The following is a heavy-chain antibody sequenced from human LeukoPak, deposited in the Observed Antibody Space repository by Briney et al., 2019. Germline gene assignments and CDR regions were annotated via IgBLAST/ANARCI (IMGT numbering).Heavy chain of an antibody. J-gene: IGHJ4*02. Sequence: SQTLSLTCTVSGGSISSGSYYWSWIRQPAGKGLEWIGRIYTSGSTNYNPSLKSRVTISVDTSKNQFSLKLSSVTAADTAVYYCACHGYSSGWYGNYWGQGTLVTVSS. CDR2: IYTSGST. D-gene: IGHD6-19*01. CDR3: ACHGYSSGWYGNY. V-gene: IGHV4-61*02. CDR1: GGSISSGSYY.